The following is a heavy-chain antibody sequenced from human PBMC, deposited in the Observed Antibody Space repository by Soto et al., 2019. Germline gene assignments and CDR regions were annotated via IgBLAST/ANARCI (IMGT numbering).Heavy chain of an antibody. D-gene: IGHD2-15*01. CDR3: ARPTPYCSGGRCSAYYIDY. CDR1: GYTFTSSG. V-gene: IGHV1-18*01. Sequence: ASVKGSCKASGYTFTSSGMSWVRQAPGQGLEWMGWISAHTGSSEYAQRFQGRVTMTTDKSTSTAYMELSSLRSEDTAVYYCARPTPYCSGGRCSAYYIDYSGQAPVVTGSS. J-gene: IGHJ4*02. CDR2: ISAHTGSS.